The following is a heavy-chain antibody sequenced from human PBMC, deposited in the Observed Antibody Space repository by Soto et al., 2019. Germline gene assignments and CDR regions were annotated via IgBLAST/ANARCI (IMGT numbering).Heavy chain of an antibody. Sequence: PGGSLRLSCAASGFTFSSYGMHWVRQAPGKGLEWVAVISYDGSNKYYADSVKGQFTISRDNSKNTLYLQMNSLRAEDTAVYYCAKDLRLRFLEWFGPLRSLKYGLDVWGQGTTVTVSS. CDR3: AKDLRLRFLEWFGPLRSLKYGLDV. V-gene: IGHV3-30*18. CDR1: GFTFSSYG. CDR2: ISYDGSNK. J-gene: IGHJ6*02. D-gene: IGHD3-3*01.